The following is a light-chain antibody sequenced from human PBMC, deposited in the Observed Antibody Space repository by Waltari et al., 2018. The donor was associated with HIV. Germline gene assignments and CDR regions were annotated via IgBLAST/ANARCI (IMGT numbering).Light chain of an antibody. CDR3: SSYAGSYTFGV. CDR2: DVN. J-gene: IGLJ1*01. CDR1: SSDVDAYNY. V-gene: IGLV2-11*01. Sequence: QSALTQPRSVSGSPGPSVTISCTGTSSDVDAYNYVSWYQHHPDKAPKLLIYDVNKRPSRVPDRFSGSKSGNTASLTISGLQAEDEADYYCSSYAGSYTFGVFGSGTRVTVL.